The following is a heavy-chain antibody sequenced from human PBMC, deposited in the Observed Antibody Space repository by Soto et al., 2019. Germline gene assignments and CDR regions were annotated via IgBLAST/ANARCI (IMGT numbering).Heavy chain of an antibody. CDR3: AKGVHIVVVPAALPITPFDY. Sequence: GGSLILSCAASGFTFSSYAMSWVRQAPGKGLEWVSAISGSGGSTYYADSVKGRFTISRDNSKNTLYLQMNSLRAEDTAVYYCAKGVHIVVVPAALPITPFDYWGQGTLVTVSS. V-gene: IGHV3-23*01. J-gene: IGHJ4*02. D-gene: IGHD2-2*01. CDR2: ISGSGGST. CDR1: GFTFSSYA.